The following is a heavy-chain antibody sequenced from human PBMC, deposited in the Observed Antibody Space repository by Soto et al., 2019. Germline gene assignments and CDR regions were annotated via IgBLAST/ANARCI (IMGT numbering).Heavy chain of an antibody. CDR1: GFSFSTYG. Sequence: AGGSLRLSCAASGFSFSTYGMHWVRQAPGKGPEWVAIISYDGINAKFADSVKGRFTISRDNSNNTLYLQMKSLRGEDTAVYYCAKELASSGWYQGYYYYGMDVWGHGTTVTVSS. J-gene: IGHJ6*02. D-gene: IGHD6-19*01. CDR2: ISYDGINA. V-gene: IGHV3-30*18. CDR3: AKELASSGWYQGYYYYGMDV.